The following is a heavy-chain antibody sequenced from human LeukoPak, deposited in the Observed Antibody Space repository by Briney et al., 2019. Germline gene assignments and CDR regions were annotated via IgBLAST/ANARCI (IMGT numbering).Heavy chain of an antibody. Sequence: SETLSLTCTVSGGSMSSSSYYWGWIRQPPGKGLEWIGSIYSSGSTNYNPSLKGRVTISVDTSKNQFSMKLSSVTAADAAVYYCARDHYYNSSGYTFGYWGEGTLVTVSS. D-gene: IGHD3-22*01. V-gene: IGHV4-39*07. CDR3: ARDHYYNSSGYTFGY. CDR2: IYSSGST. J-gene: IGHJ4*02. CDR1: GGSMSSSSYY.